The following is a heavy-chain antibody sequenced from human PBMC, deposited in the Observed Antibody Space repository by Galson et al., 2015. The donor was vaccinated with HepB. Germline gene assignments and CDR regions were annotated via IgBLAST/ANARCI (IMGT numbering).Heavy chain of an antibody. CDR2: IIPVSHTA. V-gene: IGHV1-69*13. D-gene: IGHD3/OR15-3a*01. J-gene: IGHJ4*02. CDR1: GGTFDNYI. Sequence: SVKVSCKASGGTFDNYILSWVRHAPGQGLEWMGAIIPVSHTANYAQKFQGRLTITADESTYTTYMELTSLRLEDTALYFCAESFARVPTFLDPSSNFDHWGQGTPITVSS. CDR3: AESFARVPTFLDPSSNFDH.